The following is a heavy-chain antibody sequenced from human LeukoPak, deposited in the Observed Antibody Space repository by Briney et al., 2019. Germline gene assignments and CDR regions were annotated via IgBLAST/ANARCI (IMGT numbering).Heavy chain of an antibody. Sequence: GGSLRLSCAASGFTFSSYAMHWVRQAPGKGLEWVAVISYDGSNKYYADSVKGRFTISRDNSKNTLYLQMNSLRAEDTAVYYCAKDISQGYTYGFIEQDFWGQGTPVTVSS. J-gene: IGHJ4*02. CDR1: GFTFSSYA. V-gene: IGHV3-30-3*01. CDR2: ISYDGSNK. CDR3: AKDISQGYTYGFIEQDF. D-gene: IGHD5-18*01.